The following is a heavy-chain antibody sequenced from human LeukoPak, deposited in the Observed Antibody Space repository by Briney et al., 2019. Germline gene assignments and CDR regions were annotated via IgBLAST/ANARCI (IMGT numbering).Heavy chain of an antibody. CDR3: AREDYGSGSYYPAYGMDV. D-gene: IGHD3-10*01. CDR1: GFTFSSYV. Sequence: GGSLRLSCAASGFTFSSYVMSWVRQAPGKGLEWVSGISGSGVNTKSADSVKGRFTISRDNSKNTLYLQMNSLRAEDTAVYYCAREDYGSGSYYPAYGMDVWGQGTTVTVSS. CDR2: ISGSGVNT. V-gene: IGHV3-23*01. J-gene: IGHJ6*02.